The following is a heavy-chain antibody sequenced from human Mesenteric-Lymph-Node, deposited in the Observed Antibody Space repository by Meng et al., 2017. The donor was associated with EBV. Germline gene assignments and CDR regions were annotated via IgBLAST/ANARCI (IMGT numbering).Heavy chain of an antibody. V-gene: IGHV3-33*01. CDR3: ARGVTTLDY. J-gene: IGHJ4*02. D-gene: IGHD4-17*01. CDR1: GFTFDSYG. Sequence: VQVVGCGRGVVQPGRSLRLSCASSGFTFDSYGMHLVRQAPGNGLECVAVIWYDGSKKYYADSVKGRFTISRDNSKNTLDLQMNSLRAEDTAVYYCARGVTTLDYWGQGTLVTVSS. CDR2: IWYDGSKK.